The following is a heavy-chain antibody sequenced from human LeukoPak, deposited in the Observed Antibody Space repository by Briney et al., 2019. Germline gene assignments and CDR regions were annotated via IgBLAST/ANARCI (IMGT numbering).Heavy chain of an antibody. V-gene: IGHV1-18*01. CDR2: ISAYNGNT. Sequence: ASVKVSCTASGYTFTSYGISWVRQAPGQGLEWMGWISAYNGNTNYAQKLQGRVTITADESTSTAYMELSSLRSEDTAVYYCARGGGDGYTKFAYWGQGTLVTVSS. J-gene: IGHJ4*02. CDR3: ARGGGDGYTKFAY. CDR1: GYTFTSYG. D-gene: IGHD5-24*01.